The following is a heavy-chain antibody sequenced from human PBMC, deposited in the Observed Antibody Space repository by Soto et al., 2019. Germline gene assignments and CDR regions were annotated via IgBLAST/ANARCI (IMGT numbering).Heavy chain of an antibody. CDR2: INPNSGGT. CDR1: GYTFTGYY. Sequence: ASVKVSCKXSGYTFTGYYMHWVRQAPGQGLEWMGWINPNSGGTNYAQKFQGWVTMTRDTSISTAYMELSRLRSDDTAVYYCAREIAVAGTFYYGMDVWGQGTTVTVSS. D-gene: IGHD6-19*01. V-gene: IGHV1-2*04. CDR3: AREIAVAGTFYYGMDV. J-gene: IGHJ6*02.